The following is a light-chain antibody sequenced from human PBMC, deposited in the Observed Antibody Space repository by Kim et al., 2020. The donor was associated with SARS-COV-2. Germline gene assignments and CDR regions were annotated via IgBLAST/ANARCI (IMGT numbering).Light chain of an antibody. CDR3: QKSNSPPRT. Sequence: DIQMTQSPSSLSASVGDRVTITCRASQSINSYLDWYQQKPGKAPKLLIYAASSLQSGVPSRFSGSGSGTEFTLTLSTLHPEDIATYNSQKSNSPPRTFAQETKV. CDR1: QSINSY. J-gene: IGKJ1*01. V-gene: IGKV1-39*01. CDR2: AAS.